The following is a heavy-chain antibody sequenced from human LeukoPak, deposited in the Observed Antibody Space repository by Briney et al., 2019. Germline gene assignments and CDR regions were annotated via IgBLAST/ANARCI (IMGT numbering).Heavy chain of an antibody. CDR3: ARDRVAARPNWFDP. V-gene: IGHV3-21*01. D-gene: IGHD6-6*01. J-gene: IGHJ5*02. CDR2: ISSSSSYI. CDR1: GFTLSSYS. Sequence: GGSLRLSCAASGFTLSSYSMNWVRQAPGKGLEWVSSISSSSSYIYYAVSVKGRFTISRDNAKNSLYLQMNSLRAEDTAVYYCARDRVAARPNWFDPWGQGTLVTVSS.